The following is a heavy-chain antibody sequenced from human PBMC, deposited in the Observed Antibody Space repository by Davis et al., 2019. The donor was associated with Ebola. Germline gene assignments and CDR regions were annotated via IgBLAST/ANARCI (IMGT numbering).Heavy chain of an antibody. V-gene: IGHV4-38-2*01. CDR2: INHSGST. CDR1: GYSISSGYY. D-gene: IGHD1-26*01. CDR3: ARRVGGTSNFDS. Sequence: SETLSLTCAVSGYSISSGYYWGWIRQPPGKGLEWIGEINHSGSTNYNPSLKSRVTISLDTSKNHFSLRVDSVTAADTAVYYCARRVGGTSNFDSWGQGTLVTVSS. J-gene: IGHJ4*02.